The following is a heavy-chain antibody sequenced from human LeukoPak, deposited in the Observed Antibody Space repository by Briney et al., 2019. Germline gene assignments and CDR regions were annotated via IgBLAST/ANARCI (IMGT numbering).Heavy chain of an antibody. CDR3: AGPLPKYYYDSSGYYGTLIAFDI. Sequence: SETLSLTCTVSGGSISSSSYYWGWIRQPPGKGLEWIGSIYYSGSTYYNPSLKSRVTISVDTSKNQFSLKLSSVTAADTAVYYCAGPLPKYYYDSSGYYGTLIAFDIWGQGTMVTVSS. CDR1: GGSISSSSYY. J-gene: IGHJ3*02. V-gene: IGHV4-39*01. CDR2: IYYSGST. D-gene: IGHD3-22*01.